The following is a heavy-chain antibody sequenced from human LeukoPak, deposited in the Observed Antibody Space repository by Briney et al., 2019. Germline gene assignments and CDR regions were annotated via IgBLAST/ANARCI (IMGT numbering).Heavy chain of an antibody. V-gene: IGHV3-23*01. D-gene: IGHD3-10*01. J-gene: IGHJ4*02. CDR2: ISGSGANT. CDR1: GFTFSSYA. CDR3: AARGPDLGFDY. Sequence: PGGSLRLSCAASGFTFSSYAMSWVRQAPGKGLEWVSAISGSGANTYYADSVQGRFTISRDNSKNTLYLQMSSLRAEDTAVYYCAARGPDLGFDYWGQGTLVTVSS.